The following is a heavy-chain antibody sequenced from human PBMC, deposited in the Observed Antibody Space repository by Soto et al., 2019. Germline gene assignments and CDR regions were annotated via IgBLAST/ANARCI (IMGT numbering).Heavy chain of an antibody. V-gene: IGHV1-18*01. CDR2: ISPYDGNT. Sequence: QVQLVQSGGEVKKPGASVKVSCKASGYTFSSYGINWVRQAPGQGLEWLGLISPYDGNTKYAQILQGRVSMTTDTSTKTDYMEVRSLRSDDTAVYYGARGGYYDSSGSRNYHYYGMNVWGQGTTVTVSS. D-gene: IGHD3-22*01. J-gene: IGHJ6*02. CDR3: ARGGYYDSSGSRNYHYYGMNV. CDR1: GYTFSSYG.